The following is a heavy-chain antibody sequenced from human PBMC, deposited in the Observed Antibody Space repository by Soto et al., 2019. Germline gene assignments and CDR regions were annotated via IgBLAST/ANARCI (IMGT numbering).Heavy chain of an antibody. D-gene: IGHD3-9*01. CDR3: AKDISGYDILTGYQYYFDY. V-gene: IGHV3-23*01. J-gene: IGHJ4*02. CDR1: GFTFSSYA. Sequence: GGSLRLSCAASGFTFSSYAMSWVRQAPGKGLEWVSAISGSGGSTYYADSVKGRFTISRDNSKNTLYLKMNSLRAEDTAVYYCAKDISGYDILTGYQYYFDYWGQGTLVTVSS. CDR2: ISGSGGST.